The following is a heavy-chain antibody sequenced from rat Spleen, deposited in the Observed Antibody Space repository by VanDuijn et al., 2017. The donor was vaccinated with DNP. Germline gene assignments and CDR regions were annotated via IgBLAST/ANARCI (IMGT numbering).Heavy chain of an antibody. J-gene: IGHJ2*01. D-gene: IGHD1-11*01. V-gene: IGHV5-7*01. Sequence: EVQLVESGGGLVQPGRSMKLSCAASGFTFSDYYMAWVRQAPKKGLEWVATISYDGSNTYYREFVKGRFTISRDNAKSSLSLQMDSLRSEDTATYYCAKHDGTEGIDFDYWGQGVMVTVSS. CDR1: GFTFSDYY. CDR3: AKHDGTEGIDFDY. CDR2: ISYDGSNT.